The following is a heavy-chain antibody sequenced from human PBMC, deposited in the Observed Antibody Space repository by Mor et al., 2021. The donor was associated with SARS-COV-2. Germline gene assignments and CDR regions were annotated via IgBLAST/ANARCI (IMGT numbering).Heavy chain of an antibody. J-gene: IGHJ4*02. CDR3: ARFFDY. Sequence: TNYNPSLKSRVTISVDTSKNQFSLNLNSVTAADTAVYFCARFFDYWGQGSLVTVSS. V-gene: IGHV4-34*01. CDR2: T.